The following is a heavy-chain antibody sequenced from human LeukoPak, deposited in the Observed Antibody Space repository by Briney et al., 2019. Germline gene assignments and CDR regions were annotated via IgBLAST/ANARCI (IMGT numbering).Heavy chain of an antibody. V-gene: IGHV3-21*01. J-gene: IGHJ4*02. Sequence: GGSLRLSCAASGFTFNIYTMNWVRQAPGKGLEWLSSISSSSGHIFYSDSVKGRFTVSRDNAKNSLYLQMNSLRAEDTAVYYCATVGGPMVRGVIIPQVFDHWGQGTLVTVSS. CDR3: ATVGGPMVRGVIIPQVFDH. CDR2: ISSSSGHI. CDR1: GFTFNIYT. D-gene: IGHD3-10*01.